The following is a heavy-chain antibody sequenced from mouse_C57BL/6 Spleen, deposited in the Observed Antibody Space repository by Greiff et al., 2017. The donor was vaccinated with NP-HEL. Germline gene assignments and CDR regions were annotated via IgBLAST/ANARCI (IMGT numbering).Heavy chain of an antibody. J-gene: IGHJ3*01. CDR1: GFTFSSYA. Sequence: EVNLVESGEGLVKPGGSLKLSCAASGFTFSSYAMSWVRQTPEKRLEWVAYISSGGDYIYYADTVKGRFTIPRDNARNTLYLQMSSLKSEDTAMYYCTRDYYGKTHFAYWGQGTLVTVSA. V-gene: IGHV5-9-1*02. CDR2: ISSGGDYI. D-gene: IGHD2-1*01. CDR3: TRDYYGKTHFAY.